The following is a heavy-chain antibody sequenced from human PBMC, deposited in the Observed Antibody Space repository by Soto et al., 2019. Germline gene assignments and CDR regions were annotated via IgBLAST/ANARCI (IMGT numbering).Heavy chain of an antibody. CDR1: GYFIGAGGYY. J-gene: IGHJ5*02. CDR3: ARMYSSGSGWFHP. CDR2: FYSSGSI. D-gene: IGHD6-19*01. V-gene: IGHV4-31*02. Sequence: SETLSITGFVSGYFIGAGGYYWSWIRHHPGKGLEWIGSFYSSGSIIYNPSLRSRVSISGDMSTNQFSMSLTSVTAADTARYYCARMYSSGSGWFHPWGQGTLVIVSS.